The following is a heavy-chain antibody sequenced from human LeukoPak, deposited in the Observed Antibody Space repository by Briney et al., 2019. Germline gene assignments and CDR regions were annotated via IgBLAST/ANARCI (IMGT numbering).Heavy chain of an antibody. CDR1: GYTFTSYG. D-gene: IGHD3-22*01. J-gene: IGHJ4*02. V-gene: IGHV1-18*01. CDR3: ARDVTNYYDSSGYFDY. Sequence: ASVKVSCKASGYTFTSYGISWVRQAPGQGLEWMGWISAYNGNTNYAQKLQGRVTMTTDTSTSTAYMELRSLRSDGTAVYYCARDVTNYYDSSGYFDYWGQGTLVTVSS. CDR2: ISAYNGNT.